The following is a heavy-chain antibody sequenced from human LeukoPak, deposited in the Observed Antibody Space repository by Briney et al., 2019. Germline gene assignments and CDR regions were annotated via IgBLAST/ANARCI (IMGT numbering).Heavy chain of an antibody. D-gene: IGHD3-3*01. Sequence: SETLSLTCTVSGGSISSSSYYWGWIRQPPGKGLEWIGSIYYSGSTYYNPSLKSRVTISVDTSKNQFSLKLSSVTAADTAVYYCARALYYDFWSGYLGGVLDYWGQGTLVTVSS. CDR3: ARALYYDFWSGYLGGVLDY. V-gene: IGHV4-39*07. CDR2: IYYSGST. CDR1: GGSISSSSYY. J-gene: IGHJ4*02.